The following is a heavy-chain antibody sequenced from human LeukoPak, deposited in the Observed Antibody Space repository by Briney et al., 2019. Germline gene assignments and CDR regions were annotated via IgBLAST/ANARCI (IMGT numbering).Heavy chain of an antibody. V-gene: IGHV1-3*01. CDR3: ARRSCSGGGCYTVDY. CDR1: GYTFTSYA. J-gene: IGHJ4*02. CDR2: INAGNGNT. Sequence: ASVKVSCKASGYTFTSYAMHWVRQAPGQRLEWMGWINAGNGNTKYSQKFQGRVTITRDTSASTAYMELSSLRSEDTAVYYCARRSCSGGGCYTVDYWGQGTLVTVSS. D-gene: IGHD2-15*01.